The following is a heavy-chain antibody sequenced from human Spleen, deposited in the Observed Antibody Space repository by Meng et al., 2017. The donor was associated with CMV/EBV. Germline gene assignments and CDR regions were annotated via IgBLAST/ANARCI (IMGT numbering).Heavy chain of an antibody. D-gene: IGHD2-2*02. Sequence: YSFTSYSITWVRQAPGQGLEWMGWITGYDSNTNYAQRFQGRVTMTTDTSTTTAYMELRSLTSDDTAVYYCARRFCSTASCYKDWFDPWGQGTLVTVSS. V-gene: IGHV1-18*01. J-gene: IGHJ5*02. CDR3: ARRFCSTASCYKDWFDP. CDR1: YSFTSYS. CDR2: ITGYDSNT.